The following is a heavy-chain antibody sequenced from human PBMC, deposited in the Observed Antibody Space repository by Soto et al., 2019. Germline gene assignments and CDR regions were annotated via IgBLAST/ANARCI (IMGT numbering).Heavy chain of an antibody. D-gene: IGHD6-19*01. Sequence: SCAASGFSVSSNYMNWVRQAPGKGLEWVNADNGDTRYSQKFQGRLTMTRDTSASTVYVELSSLRSEDTAVYFCARGPSSGSFDYWGQGTLVTVSS. V-gene: IGHV1-3*01. CDR2: NADNGDT. J-gene: IGHJ4*02. CDR1: GFSVSSNY. CDR3: ARGPSSGSFDY.